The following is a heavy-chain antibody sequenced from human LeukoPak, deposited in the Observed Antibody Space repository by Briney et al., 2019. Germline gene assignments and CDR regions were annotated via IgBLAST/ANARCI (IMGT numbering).Heavy chain of an antibody. CDR2: ISSSSTI. CDR3: ARAGVRGVIISY. J-gene: IGHJ4*02. Sequence: GGSLRLSCAASGFTFSDYYMNWVPQAPGKGLEWVSSISSSSTIYYADSVKGRFTISRDNAKNSLYLQINSLRAEDTAVYYCARAGVRGVIISYWGQGTLVTVSS. CDR1: GFTFSDYY. V-gene: IGHV3-69-1*01. D-gene: IGHD3-10*01.